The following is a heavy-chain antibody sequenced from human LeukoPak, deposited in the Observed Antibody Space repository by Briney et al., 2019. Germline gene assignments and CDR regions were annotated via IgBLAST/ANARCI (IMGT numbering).Heavy chain of an antibody. Sequence: GGSLRLSCAAPGFTVTSNYMSWVRQAPGKGLEWVSVIYSGDTTQYADSVKGRFTISRDNSKNTLYLQMNSLRVEDTAVYYCAKEFVSRSSLSLDDWGQGTLATVSS. CDR1: GFTVTSNY. CDR3: AKEFVSRSSLSLDD. J-gene: IGHJ4*02. CDR2: IYSGDTT. V-gene: IGHV3-53*01. D-gene: IGHD6-13*01.